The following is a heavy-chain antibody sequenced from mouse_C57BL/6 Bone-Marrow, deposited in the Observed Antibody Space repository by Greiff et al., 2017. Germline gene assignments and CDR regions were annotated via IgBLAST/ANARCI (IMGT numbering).Heavy chain of an antibody. D-gene: IGHD1-1*01. Sequence: VQLKESGGGLVKPGGSLKLSCAASGFTFSSYAMSWVRQTPEKRLEWVATISDGGSYTYYPDNVKGRFTFSRDNAKNHLYLQMSRLKSEDTAMYYCASPLTTGYYYAMDYWGQGTSVTVSS. J-gene: IGHJ4*01. CDR2: ISDGGSYT. CDR1: GFTFSSYA. V-gene: IGHV5-4*01. CDR3: ASPLTTGYYYAMDY.